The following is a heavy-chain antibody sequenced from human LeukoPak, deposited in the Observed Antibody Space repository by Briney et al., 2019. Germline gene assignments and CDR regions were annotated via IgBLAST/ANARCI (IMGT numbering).Heavy chain of an antibody. CDR1: GYTFTSYG. CDR2: ISAYNGNT. V-gene: IGHV1-18*01. Sequence: GASVKVSCKASGYTFTSYGISWVRQAPGQGLEWMGWISAYNGNTNYAQKLQGRVTMTTDTSTSTAYMELRSLRSDDTAVYYCARNQRSYYGDYDIFPMFAVPFGAFDIWGQGTMVTVSS. J-gene: IGHJ3*02. CDR3: ARNQRSYYGDYDIFPMFAVPFGAFDI. D-gene: IGHD4-17*01.